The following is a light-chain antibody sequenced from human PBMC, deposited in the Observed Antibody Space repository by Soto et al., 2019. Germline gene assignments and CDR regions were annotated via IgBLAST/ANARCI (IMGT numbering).Light chain of an antibody. Sequence: QSALTQPASVSGSPGQSITISCTGTSSDVGGYNYVSWYQQHPGKAPKLMIYEVSNRPSGVSNRFSGSKSGNTASLTISGLQAEVEADYYCSSYTSSRVFGGGTKVTVL. J-gene: IGLJ3*02. CDR3: SSYTSSRV. CDR2: EVS. V-gene: IGLV2-14*01. CDR1: SSDVGGYNY.